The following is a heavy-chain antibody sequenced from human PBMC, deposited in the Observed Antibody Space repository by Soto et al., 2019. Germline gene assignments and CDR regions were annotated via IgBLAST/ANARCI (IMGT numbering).Heavy chain of an antibody. V-gene: IGHV3-30*03. CDR3: ARDLRQAASGATVYGMDV. D-gene: IGHD7-27*01. Sequence: QVQLVESGGGEVQPGTSLRLSCIASGFIFSNNGMHWVRQAPGKGLEWVALVSHDGRKTFYADSVKGRLTIYRDNSKNTXNRHLNNQRPEDTAVYRCARDLRQAASGATVYGMDVWGQGTTVTVSS. CDR1: GFIFSNNG. J-gene: IGHJ6*02. CDR2: VSHDGRKT.